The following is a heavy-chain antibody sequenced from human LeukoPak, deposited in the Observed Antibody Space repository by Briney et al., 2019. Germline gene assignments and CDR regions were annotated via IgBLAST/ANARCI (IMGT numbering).Heavy chain of an antibody. CDR2: ISGSGGST. V-gene: IGHV3-23*01. CDR1: GFTFSNYA. CDR3: AKALGSSWYGNWFDP. Sequence: PGGSLRLSCAASGFTFSNYAMSWVRQAPGKGLEWVSAISGSGGSTYYADSVKGRFTISRDNSKNTLYLQMNSLRAEDTAVYYCAKALGSSWYGNWFDPWGQGTLVTVSS. D-gene: IGHD6-13*01. J-gene: IGHJ5*02.